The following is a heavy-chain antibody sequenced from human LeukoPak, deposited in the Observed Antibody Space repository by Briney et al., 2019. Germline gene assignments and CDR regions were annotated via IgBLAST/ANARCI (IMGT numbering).Heavy chain of an antibody. Sequence: GGSLRLSCAASGFTVSSNYMSWVRQAPGKGLEWVSVIYSGGSTYYADSVKGRFTISRDNSKNTLYLQMNSLRVEDTAVYYCAKDQTSSGIRWYSDYWGQGTLVTVSS. J-gene: IGHJ4*02. CDR3: AKDQTSSGIRWYSDY. V-gene: IGHV3-53*05. D-gene: IGHD3-10*01. CDR2: IYSGGST. CDR1: GFTVSSNY.